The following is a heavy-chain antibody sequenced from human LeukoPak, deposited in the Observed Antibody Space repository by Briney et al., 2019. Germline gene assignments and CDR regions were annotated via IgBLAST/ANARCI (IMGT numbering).Heavy chain of an antibody. J-gene: IGHJ5*02. Sequence: SETLPLTCAVYGGSFSGYYWSWIRQPPGKGLEWIGEINHSGSTNYNPSLKSRVTISVDTSKNQFSLKLSSVTAADTAVYYCARGLSEQLATPPWGQGTLVTVSS. D-gene: IGHD6-6*01. CDR1: GGSFSGYY. V-gene: IGHV4-34*01. CDR2: INHSGST. CDR3: ARGLSEQLATPP.